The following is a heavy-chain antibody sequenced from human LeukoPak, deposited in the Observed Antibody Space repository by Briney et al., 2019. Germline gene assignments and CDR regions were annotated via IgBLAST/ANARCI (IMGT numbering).Heavy chain of an antibody. CDR2: FDAEQGEI. D-gene: IGHD3-22*01. CDR3: ATDSRYFDTNRYFDP. V-gene: IGHV1-24*01. CDR1: GYTFTGYY. Sequence: ASVKVSCKASGYTFTGYYMHWVRQAPGQGLEWMGSFDAEQGEIIYAQEFQGRVTMTEDTSTNTAYMELSSLTSADTAVYYCATDSRYFDTNRYFDPWGQGTLITVSS. J-gene: IGHJ5*02.